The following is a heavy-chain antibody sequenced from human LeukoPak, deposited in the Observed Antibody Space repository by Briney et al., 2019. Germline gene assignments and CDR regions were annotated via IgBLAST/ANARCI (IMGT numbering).Heavy chain of an antibody. Sequence: QPSETLSLTCAVYGGSFSGYYWSWIRQPPGKGLEWIGEINHSGSTNYHPSLKSRVTISVDTSKNQFSLKLSSVTAADTAVYYCARVGGNSGVYYYMDVWGKGTTVTVSS. CDR2: INHSGST. V-gene: IGHV4-34*01. D-gene: IGHD4-23*01. J-gene: IGHJ6*03. CDR1: GGSFSGYY. CDR3: ARVGGNSGVYYYMDV.